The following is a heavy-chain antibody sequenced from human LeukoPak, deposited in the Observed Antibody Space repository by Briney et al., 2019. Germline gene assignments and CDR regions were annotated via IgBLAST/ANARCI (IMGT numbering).Heavy chain of an antibody. Sequence: GASVKVSCKASGGTFSSYAISWVRQAPGQGLEWMGGIIPIFGTANHAQKFQGRVTITADKSTSTAYMELSSLRSEDTAVYYCARVLPATASLYYYYYYGMDVWGKGTTVTVSS. CDR1: GGTFSSYA. CDR3: ARVLPATASLYYYYYYGMDV. J-gene: IGHJ6*04. CDR2: IIPIFGTA. D-gene: IGHD4-11*01. V-gene: IGHV1-69*06.